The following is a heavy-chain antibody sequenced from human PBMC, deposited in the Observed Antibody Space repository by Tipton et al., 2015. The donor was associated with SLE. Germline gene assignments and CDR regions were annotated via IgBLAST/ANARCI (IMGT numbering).Heavy chain of an antibody. CDR1: GDSVSSKSYY. CDR3: AKGSGWYKD. Sequence: TLSLTCTVSGDSVSSKSYYWGWIRQPAGKGLEWIGSIYYSGSTYYNPSLKSRVAISIDTPKSQFSLKLSSVTAADTAVYYCAKGSGWYKDWGQGTLVTVSS. J-gene: IGHJ4*02. V-gene: IGHV4-39*07. CDR2: IYYSGST. D-gene: IGHD6-19*01.